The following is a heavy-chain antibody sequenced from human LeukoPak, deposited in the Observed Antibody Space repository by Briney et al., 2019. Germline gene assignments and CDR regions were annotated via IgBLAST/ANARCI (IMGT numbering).Heavy chain of an antibody. Sequence: SETLSLTCTVSGDSISSYYWSWIRQPPGKGLEWIGYIYYSGTTDYNPPLKSRVSISVDTSKNQFSLKLRFVTAADTAVYYCARDVDGYNALDYWGQGTLVTVSS. D-gene: IGHD5-24*01. V-gene: IGHV4-59*01. CDR1: GDSISSYY. J-gene: IGHJ4*02. CDR2: IYYSGTT. CDR3: ARDVDGYNALDY.